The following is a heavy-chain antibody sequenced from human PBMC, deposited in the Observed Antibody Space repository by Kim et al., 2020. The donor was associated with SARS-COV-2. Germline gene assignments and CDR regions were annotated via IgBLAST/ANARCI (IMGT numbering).Heavy chain of an antibody. CDR3: ASPRYPGYSSGSFFDY. D-gene: IGHD6-19*01. CDR1: GFTFSSYA. V-gene: IGHV3-30*04. J-gene: IGHJ4*02. Sequence: GGSLRLSCAASGFTFSSYAMHWVRQAPGKGLEWVAVISYDGSNKYYADSVKGRFTISRDNSKNTLYLQMNSLRAEDTAVYYCASPRYPGYSSGSFFDYWGQGTLVTVSS. CDR2: ISYDGSNK.